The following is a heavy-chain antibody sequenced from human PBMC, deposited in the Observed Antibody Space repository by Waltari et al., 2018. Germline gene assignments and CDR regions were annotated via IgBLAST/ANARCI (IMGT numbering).Heavy chain of an antibody. J-gene: IGHJ2*01. V-gene: IGHV4-34*01. D-gene: IGHD3-10*01. CDR2: INHSGST. CDR3: ARHPPREGVIKEAFDL. Sequence: QVQLQQWGAGLLKPSETLSLTCAVYGGSFSGYYWSWIRQPPGKGLEWIGEINHSGSTNYNPSLKSRVTISVDTSKNQFSLKLSSVTAADTAVYYCARHPPREGVIKEAFDLWGRGTLVTVSS. CDR1: GGSFSGYY.